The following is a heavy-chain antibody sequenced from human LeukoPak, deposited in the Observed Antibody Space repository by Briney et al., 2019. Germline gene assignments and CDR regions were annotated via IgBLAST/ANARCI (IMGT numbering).Heavy chain of an antibody. CDR3: ARGVYGRFDS. D-gene: IGHD2/OR15-2a*01. CDR1: GFTFDAYE. J-gene: IGHJ5*01. Sequence: GGSLRLSCAASGFTFDAYEINWVRQAPGKGLEWVSYISGSGRTIYYADSVKGRFPISWDNAKNSVYLQMNRLRAEDTAVYYCARGVYGRFDSWGQGTLVTVSS. V-gene: IGHV3-48*03. CDR2: ISGSGRTI.